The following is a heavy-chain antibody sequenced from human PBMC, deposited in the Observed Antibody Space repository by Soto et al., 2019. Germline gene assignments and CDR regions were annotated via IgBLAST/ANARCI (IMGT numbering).Heavy chain of an antibody. V-gene: IGHV4-59*01. J-gene: IGHJ5*02. CDR1: GGSISSYY. CDR2: IYYSGST. Sequence: TSETLSLTCTVSGGSISSYYWSWIRQPPGKGLEWIGYIYYSGSTNYNPSLKSRVTISVDTSKNQFSLRLSSVTAADTAVYYCAREGSPIAYNFAIGIQLWSFDRWGQGXPVTVYS. CDR3: AREGSPIAYNFAIGIQLWSFDR. D-gene: IGHD1-1*01.